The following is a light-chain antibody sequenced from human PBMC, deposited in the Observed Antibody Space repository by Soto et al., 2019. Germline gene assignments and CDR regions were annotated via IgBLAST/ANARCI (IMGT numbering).Light chain of an antibody. CDR1: SSNIGSNY. CDR2: RNN. CDR3: AAWDDSLSALVV. J-gene: IGLJ2*01. V-gene: IGLV1-47*01. Sequence: QPVLTQPPSASGTPGQRVTISCSGSSSNIGSNYVYWYQQLPGTAPKLLIYRNNQRPSGVPDRFSGSKSGTSASLAISGLRSEDEADYYCAAWDDSLSALVVFGGGTQLTVL.